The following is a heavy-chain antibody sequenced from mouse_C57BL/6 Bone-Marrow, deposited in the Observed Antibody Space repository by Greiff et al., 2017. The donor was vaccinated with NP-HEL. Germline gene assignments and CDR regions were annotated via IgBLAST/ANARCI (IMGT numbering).Heavy chain of an antibody. Sequence: EVQLVESGGGLVQPKGSLKLSCAASGFSFNTYAMNWVRQAPGKGLEWVARIRSKSNNYATYYADSVKDRFTISRDDSESMLYLQMNNLKTEDTAMYYCVRHEGITFHVWGTGTTVTVSS. V-gene: IGHV10-1*01. CDR2: IRSKSNNYAT. CDR1: GFSFNTYA. D-gene: IGHD1-1*01. J-gene: IGHJ1*03. CDR3: VRHEGITFHV.